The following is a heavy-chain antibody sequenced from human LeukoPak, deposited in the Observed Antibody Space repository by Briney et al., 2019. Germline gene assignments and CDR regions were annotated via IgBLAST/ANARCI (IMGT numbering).Heavy chain of an antibody. CDR2: IYNGGTQ. J-gene: IGHJ6*03. CDR3: ARDEAATKPRSYYYMDV. D-gene: IGHD6-25*01. CDR1: GFTVSSNY. V-gene: IGHV3-53*01. Sequence: GGSLRLSCAPSGFTVSSNYMSWVRHAPGEWLEWVSVIYNGGTQYYAESVKRRSTISRDNSKKTLYLQMNSLRAEDTAVYYCARDEAATKPRSYYYMDVWGKGTTVTVSS.